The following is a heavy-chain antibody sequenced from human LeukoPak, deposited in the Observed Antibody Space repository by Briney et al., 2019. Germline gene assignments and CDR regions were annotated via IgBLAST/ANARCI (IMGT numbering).Heavy chain of an antibody. Sequence: QPGGSLRLSCAASGFTFSSYEMNWVRQAPGKGLEWGSYISGSGSTIYYADAVKGRFTISRDNAKNSLYLQMNSLRAEDTAVYYCARHSGSYRCFDYWGQGTLVTVSS. J-gene: IGHJ4*02. V-gene: IGHV3-48*03. CDR1: GFTFSSYE. CDR2: ISGSGSTI. CDR3: ARHSGSYRCFDY. D-gene: IGHD1-26*01.